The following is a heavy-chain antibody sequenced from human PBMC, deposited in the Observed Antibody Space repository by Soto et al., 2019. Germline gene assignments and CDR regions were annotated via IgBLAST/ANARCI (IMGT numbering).Heavy chain of an antibody. Sequence: GGSLRLSCAASGFTFTRYAMNWVRQAPGQGLEWVSVISGGADNTYYADSVKGRFTISRDNSKSTLFLEMSSLRTEDTAVYYCARGADIDMRTRPDYWGQGTLVTVSS. CDR3: ARGADIDMRTRPDY. D-gene: IGHD5-12*01. CDR2: ISGGADNT. J-gene: IGHJ4*02. CDR1: GFTFTRYA. V-gene: IGHV3-23*01.